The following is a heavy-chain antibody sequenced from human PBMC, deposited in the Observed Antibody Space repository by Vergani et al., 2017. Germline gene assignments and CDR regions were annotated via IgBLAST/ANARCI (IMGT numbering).Heavy chain of an antibody. Sequence: QVQLVQSGAEVKKPGSSVKVSCKASGGTFSSYAISWVRQAPGQGLEWMGGIIPIFGTANYVQKFQGRVTITADESTSTAYMELSSLRSEDTAVYYCASSRPTRGGKPAVGFGWYFDLWGRGTLVTVSS. V-gene: IGHV1-69*01. CDR3: ASSRPTRGGKPAVGFGWYFDL. CDR2: IIPIFGTA. J-gene: IGHJ2*01. D-gene: IGHD4-23*01. CDR1: GGTFSSYA.